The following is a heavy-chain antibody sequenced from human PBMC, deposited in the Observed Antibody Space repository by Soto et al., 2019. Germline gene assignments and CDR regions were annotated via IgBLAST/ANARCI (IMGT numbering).Heavy chain of an antibody. J-gene: IGHJ3*02. V-gene: IGHV3-53*01. CDR3: ARDLDAFDT. Sequence: EVQLVQSGGGLVQPGGSLRLSCAGYGVTVTSNYMNWVRQAPGKGREWVSVIYSGENAYYADSVAGRFTISRDNSKNTLYLQMNSLRVEDTAVYYCARDLDAFDTWCQGTTVIVSS. CDR2: IYSGENA. CDR1: GVTVTSNY.